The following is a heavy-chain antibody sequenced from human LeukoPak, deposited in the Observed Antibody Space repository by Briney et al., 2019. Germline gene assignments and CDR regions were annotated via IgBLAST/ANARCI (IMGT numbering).Heavy chain of an antibody. CDR2: ISWNSGSI. V-gene: IGHV3-9*01. Sequence: GRSLRLSCAASGFTFDDYAMDWVRQAPGNGLEWVSGISWNSGSIGYADSVKGRFTISRDNAKNSLYLQMNSLRAEDTALYYCAKAQSDICAFAMWGQGTMVTVSS. D-gene: IGHD3-9*01. CDR3: AKAQSDICAFAM. CDR1: GFTFDDYA. J-gene: IGHJ3*02.